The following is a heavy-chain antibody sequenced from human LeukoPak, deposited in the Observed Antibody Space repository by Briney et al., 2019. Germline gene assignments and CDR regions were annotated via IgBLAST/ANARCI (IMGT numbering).Heavy chain of an antibody. CDR3: AREDCSSTSCYGDGWLDP. Sequence: ASVKVSCKASGYTFTSYGISLVRQAPGHPREGMGLISAYNGNTNYAQKLQGRVTMTSDTSSSTAYMELSRLRSDDTDVYYCAREDCSSTSCYGDGWLDPWGQGSLVTVSS. CDR2: ISAYNGNT. V-gene: IGHV1-18*01. D-gene: IGHD2-2*01. CDR1: GYTFTSYG. J-gene: IGHJ5*02.